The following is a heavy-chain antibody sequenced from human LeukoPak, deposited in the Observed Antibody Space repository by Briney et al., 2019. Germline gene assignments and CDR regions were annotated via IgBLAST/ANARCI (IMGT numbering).Heavy chain of an antibody. J-gene: IGHJ4*02. V-gene: IGHV3-30*02. Sequence: GGSLRLSCVASGFIFKNNGMHWVRQAPGKGLEWVAFIRFDESDKFYADSVKGRFTISRDISKNTLYLQMNSLRAEDTAVYYCAKAEVATTLGYWGQGTLVTVSS. CDR3: AKAEVATTLGY. CDR2: IRFDESDK. CDR1: GFIFKNNG. D-gene: IGHD5-24*01.